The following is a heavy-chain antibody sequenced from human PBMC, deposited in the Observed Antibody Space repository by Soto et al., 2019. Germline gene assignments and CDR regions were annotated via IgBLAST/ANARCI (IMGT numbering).Heavy chain of an antibody. V-gene: IGHV3-23*01. CDR3: AKTSYYDFWSGYQA. CDR2: ISGSGGST. D-gene: IGHD3-3*01. Sequence: GGSLRLSCAASGFTFSTSGMSWVRQAPGKGLEWVSAISGSGGSTYYADSVKGRFTISRDNSKNTLYLQMNSLRAEDTAVYYCAKTSYYDFWSGYQAWGQGTLVTVS. J-gene: IGHJ4*02. CDR1: GFTFSTSG.